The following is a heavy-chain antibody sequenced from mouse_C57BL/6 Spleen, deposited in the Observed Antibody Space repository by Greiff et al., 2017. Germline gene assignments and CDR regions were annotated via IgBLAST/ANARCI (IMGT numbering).Heavy chain of an antibody. CDR3: PGSSGYSYFDY. CDR2: IHPNSGST. D-gene: IGHD3-2*02. CDR1: GYTFTSYW. Sequence: QVQLQQPGAELVKPGASVKLSCKASGYTFTSYWMHWVKQRPGQGLEWIGMIHPNSGSTNYNEKFKSKATLTVDKSSSTAYMQLSSLTSEDSAVYYSPGSSGYSYFDYWGQGTTLTVSS. V-gene: IGHV1-64*01. J-gene: IGHJ2*01.